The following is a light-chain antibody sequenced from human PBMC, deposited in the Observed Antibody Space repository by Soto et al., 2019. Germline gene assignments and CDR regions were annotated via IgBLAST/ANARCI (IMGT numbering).Light chain of an antibody. CDR3: QQYNNWPFS. CDR2: DAS. V-gene: IGKV1-5*01. CDR1: QSISSW. Sequence: DIHITQSPATLSASVGDRVSVTCRASQSISSWLAWYQQKPGKAPKLLIFDASTLESGVPSRFSGSGSGTEFTLTISGLQSEDFALYFCQQYNNWPFSCGPGTDWRL. J-gene: IGKJ5*01.